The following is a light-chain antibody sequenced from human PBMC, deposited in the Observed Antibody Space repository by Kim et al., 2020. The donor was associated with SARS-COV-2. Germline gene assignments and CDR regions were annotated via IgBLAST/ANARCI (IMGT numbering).Light chain of an antibody. CDR3: QKYYNWPLT. CDR1: QSGGRN. V-gene: IGKV3-15*01. CDR2: DAS. Sequence: VGPGERGNMDSRGRQSGGRNLAWDQQKPAQAPRRLICDASTRATGSPARFSGSGSGTDFTLTISSLQSEDSAVYYCQKYYNWPLTCGGGTKVDIK. J-gene: IGKJ4*01.